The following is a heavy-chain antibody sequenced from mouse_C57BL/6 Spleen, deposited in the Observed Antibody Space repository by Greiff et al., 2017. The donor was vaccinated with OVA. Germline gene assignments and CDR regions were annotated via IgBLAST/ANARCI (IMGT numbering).Heavy chain of an antibody. Sequence: EVQLQQSGPELVKPGASVKIPCKASGYTFPDYNMDWVKQSHGKSLEWIGDINPNNGGTIYNQKFKGKATLTVDKSSSTAYMELRSLTSEDTAVYYCARGGTSGYFDVWGTGTTVTVSS. CDR3: ARGGTSGYFDV. CDR1: GYTFPDYN. D-gene: IGHD3-3*01. V-gene: IGHV1-18*01. J-gene: IGHJ1*03. CDR2: INPNNGGT.